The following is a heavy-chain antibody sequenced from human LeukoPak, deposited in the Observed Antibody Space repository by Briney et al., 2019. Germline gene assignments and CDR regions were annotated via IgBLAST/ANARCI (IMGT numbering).Heavy chain of an antibody. CDR2: SSSSSSYI. V-gene: IGHV3-21*01. CDR1: GITFSSYS. CDR3: ARVSGWSTYFDY. J-gene: IGHJ4*02. D-gene: IGHD6-19*01. Sequence: GGSLRLSCAASGITFSSYSMNWVRQAPGKGLEWVSSSSSSSSYIYYADSVKGRFTISRDNAKNSLYLQMNSLRAEDTAVYYCARVSGWSTYFDYWGQGTLVTVSS.